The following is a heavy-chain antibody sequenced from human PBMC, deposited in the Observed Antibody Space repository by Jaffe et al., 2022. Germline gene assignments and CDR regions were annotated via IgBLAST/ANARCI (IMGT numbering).Heavy chain of an antibody. Sequence: EVQLLESGGGLVQPGGSLRLSCAASGFTFSSYAMSWVRQAPGKGLEWVSSVIASGHTVQYADSVRDRFTISRDNSKNTLYLQMNSLRVEDTAVYYCAKDHYDYVRGWFDPWGQGTLVTVSS. CDR3: AKDHYDYVRGWFDP. CDR1: GFTFSSYA. D-gene: IGHD3-16*01. CDR2: VIASGHTV. J-gene: IGHJ5*02. V-gene: IGHV3-23*01.